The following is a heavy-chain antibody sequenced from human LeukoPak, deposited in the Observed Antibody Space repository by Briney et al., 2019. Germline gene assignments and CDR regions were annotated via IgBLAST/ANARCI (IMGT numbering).Heavy chain of an antibody. CDR2: INWNGGST. Sequence: PGGSLRLSCVASVFRFDDYGMSWVRQAPGKGLEWVSGINWNGGSTGYADSVKGRFTISRDNAKNSLYLRMNSLRAEDTALYYCARGGSTGWYSFDYWGQGILVTVSS. CDR3: ARGGSTGWYSFDY. CDR1: VFRFDDYG. J-gene: IGHJ4*02. D-gene: IGHD6-19*01. V-gene: IGHV3-20*04.